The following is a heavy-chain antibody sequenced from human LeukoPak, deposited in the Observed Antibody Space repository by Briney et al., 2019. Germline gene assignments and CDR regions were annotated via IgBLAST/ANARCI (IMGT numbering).Heavy chain of an antibody. CDR3: ARDRGYCSGGSCQNFDY. V-gene: IGHV1-2*02. J-gene: IGHJ4*02. CDR2: INPNSGGT. CDR1: GYTFSGYY. Sequence: VASVKVSCKASGYTFSGYYMHWVRQAPGQGLKWMGWINPNSGGTNYAQKFQGRVTMTRDTSISTAYMELSRLRSDDTAVYYCARDRGYCSGGSCQNFDYWGQGTLATVSS. D-gene: IGHD2-15*01.